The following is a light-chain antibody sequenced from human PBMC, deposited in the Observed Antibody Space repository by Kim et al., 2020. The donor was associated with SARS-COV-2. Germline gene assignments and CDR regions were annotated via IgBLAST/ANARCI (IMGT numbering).Light chain of an antibody. CDR1: SSSIGGNT. J-gene: IGLJ2*01. V-gene: IGLV1-44*01. CDR3: EAWDDSLNGVL. CDR2: SNN. Sequence: ELTQPPSASGTPGQRVTISCSGSSSSIGGNTVNWYQQLPGTAPKLLIYSNNQRPSGVPDRFSGSKSGTSASLAISGLQSEDEADYYCEAWDDSLNGVLFGGGTKLTVL.